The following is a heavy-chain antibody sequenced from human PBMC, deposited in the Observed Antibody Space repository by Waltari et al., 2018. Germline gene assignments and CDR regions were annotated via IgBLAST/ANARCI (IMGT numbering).Heavy chain of an antibody. Sequence: QVQLQQWGAGLLKPSETLSLTCAVYGGSCSGYYWSWIRQPPGKGLEWIGEINHSGSTNYNPSLKSRVTISVDTSKNQFSLKLSSVTAADTAVYYCASFGSSSNYYYYYMDVWGKGTTVTVSS. CDR2: INHSGST. CDR1: GGSCSGYY. CDR3: ASFGSSSNYYYYYMDV. J-gene: IGHJ6*03. V-gene: IGHV4-34*01. D-gene: IGHD2-2*01.